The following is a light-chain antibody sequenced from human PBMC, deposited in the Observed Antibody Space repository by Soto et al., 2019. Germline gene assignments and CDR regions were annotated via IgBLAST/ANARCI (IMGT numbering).Light chain of an antibody. V-gene: IGKV3-20*01. CDR3: QQYGSSPWWT. CDR1: QSVSINY. CDR2: GAS. J-gene: IGKJ1*01. Sequence: EIVLTQSPGTLSLSPGERATLSCRTSQSVSINYLAWYQQKPGQAPRLLIYGASSRATGIPDRFSGSGSGTDFTLTISRLEPEDFAVYYCQQYGSSPWWTFGQGTKVEI.